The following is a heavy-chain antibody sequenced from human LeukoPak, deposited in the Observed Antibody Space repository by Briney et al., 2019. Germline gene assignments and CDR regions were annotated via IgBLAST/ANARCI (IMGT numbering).Heavy chain of an antibody. J-gene: IGHJ6*03. CDR1: GYSFTSYW. CDR2: VYPGDSDT. CDR3: ARSKAYYYYYMDV. Sequence: GESLKISCKGSGYSFTSYWIGWVRQMPGKGLEWMGIVYPGDSDTRYSPSFQGQVTISADKSISTAYLQWSSLKASDTAMYYCARSKAYYYYYMDVWGKGTTVTVSS. V-gene: IGHV5-51*01.